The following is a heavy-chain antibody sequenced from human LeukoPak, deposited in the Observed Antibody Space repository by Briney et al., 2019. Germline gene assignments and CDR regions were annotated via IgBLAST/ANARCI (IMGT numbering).Heavy chain of an antibody. CDR3: ARDLDSSSWYGYYYYYGMDV. J-gene: IGHJ6*02. CDR1: GGTFSSYA. V-gene: IGHV1-69*13. CDR2: IIPIFGTA. D-gene: IGHD6-13*01. Sequence: ASVKVSCKASGGTFSSYAISWVRQAPGQGLEWMGGIIPIFGTANYAQKFQGRVTITADESTSTAYMELSSLRSEDTAVYYCARDLDSSSWYGYYYYYGMDVWGQGTTVTVSS.